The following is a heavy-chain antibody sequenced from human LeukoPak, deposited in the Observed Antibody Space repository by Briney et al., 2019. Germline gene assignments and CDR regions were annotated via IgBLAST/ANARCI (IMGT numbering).Heavy chain of an antibody. J-gene: IGHJ1*01. CDR3: ARVLDSSTSRYQSLKY. Sequence: GGSLRLSCAASGFTFSSYWTYWVRRAPGKGLEWVANIKQDESEKYYVDSVKGRFTISRDNAKNSLYLQMNNLRAEDTAVYYCARVLDSSTSRYQSLKYWGQGTLVTVSS. CDR2: IKQDESEK. D-gene: IGHD2-2*01. V-gene: IGHV3-7*01. CDR1: GFTFSSYW.